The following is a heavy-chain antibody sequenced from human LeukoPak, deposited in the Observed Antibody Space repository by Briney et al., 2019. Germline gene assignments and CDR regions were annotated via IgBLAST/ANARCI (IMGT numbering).Heavy chain of an antibody. CDR1: GYSISSGYF. D-gene: IGHD6-13*01. CDR3: ARLLPPYSSSVVNWFDP. V-gene: IGHV4-38-2*02. Sequence: SETLSLTCNVSGYSISSGYFWGWVRQPPGKGLEWIGSIYQRATVHYNPSLKSRVTISLDTSKNQFSLNLRSMKASDTAVYYCARLLPPYSSSVVNWFDPWGQGTLVTVSS. J-gene: IGHJ5*02. CDR2: IYQRATV.